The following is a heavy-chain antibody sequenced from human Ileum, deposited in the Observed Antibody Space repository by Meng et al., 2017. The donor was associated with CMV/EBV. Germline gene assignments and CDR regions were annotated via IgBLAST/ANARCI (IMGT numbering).Heavy chain of an antibody. CDR3: VRDVRGGLVAEY. V-gene: IGHV4-39*07. D-gene: IGHD2-15*01. CDR2: ISYSGGT. J-gene: IGHJ4*02. Sequence: VSGASISSSSGHYWGWIRPSPGRGLEWIGSISYSGGTHYNPPLESRVAVSVDTSKNQFSLRLSSVTAADTARYYCVRDVRGGLVAEYWGQGALVTVSS. CDR1: GASISSSSGHY.